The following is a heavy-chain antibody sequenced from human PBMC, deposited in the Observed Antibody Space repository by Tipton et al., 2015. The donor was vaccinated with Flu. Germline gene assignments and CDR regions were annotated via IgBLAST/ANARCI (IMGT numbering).Heavy chain of an antibody. V-gene: IGHV4-39*07. CDR1: GGFITSGSYY. CDR3: ARGPEQWLVDPHYFDY. D-gene: IGHD6-19*01. CDR2: IYHSGST. J-gene: IGHJ4*02. Sequence: TLSLTCTVSGGFITSGSYYWSWIRQPPGKGLEWIGSIYHSGSTYYNPSLKSRVTISVDTSKNQFSLKLSSVTAADTAVYYCARGPEQWLVDPHYFDYWGQGTLVTVSS.